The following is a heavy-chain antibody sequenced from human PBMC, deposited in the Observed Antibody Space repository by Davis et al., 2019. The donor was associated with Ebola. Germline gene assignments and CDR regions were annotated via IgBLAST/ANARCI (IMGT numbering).Heavy chain of an antibody. Sequence: GGSLRLSCAGSGFSVSDKYMSWVRQAPGKGLEWVSVIYRDGRMYHADSAKGRFSISRDDSKNTVYLQINSRRAEDTAMYHCTRHVPGDFWYFDLWGRGTLVTVSS. CDR2: IYRDGRM. D-gene: IGHD4-17*01. J-gene: IGHJ2*01. CDR1: GFSVSDKY. CDR3: TRHVPGDFWYFDL. V-gene: IGHV3-66*04.